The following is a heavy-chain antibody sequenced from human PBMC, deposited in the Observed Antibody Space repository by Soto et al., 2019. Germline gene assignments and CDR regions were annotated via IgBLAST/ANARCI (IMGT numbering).Heavy chain of an antibody. V-gene: IGHV1-3*01. CDR3: ARGLYSGWHYFDY. J-gene: IGHJ4*02. CDR2: INAGNGNT. D-gene: IGHD5-12*01. Sequence: GASVKVSCKASGYTFTSYAMHWVRQAPGQRLEWMGWINAGNGNTKFSQKFQGRVTITRDTSASTAYMELGSLRAEDTAVYYCARGLYSGWHYFDYWGQGTLVTVSS. CDR1: GYTFTSYA.